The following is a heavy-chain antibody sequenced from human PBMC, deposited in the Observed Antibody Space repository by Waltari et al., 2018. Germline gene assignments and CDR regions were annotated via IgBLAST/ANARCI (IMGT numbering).Heavy chain of an antibody. CDR3: ARVGPKWLHAFDI. D-gene: IGHD6-19*01. V-gene: IGHV3-21*01. CDR1: GFTFSSYS. Sequence: EVQLVESGGGLVKPGGSLRLSCAASGFTFSSYSMNWVRQAPGKGLEWVSSISSSSSYIYYADSLKGRFTISRDNAKNSLYLQMNSLRAEDTAVYYCARVGPKWLHAFDIWGQGTMVTVSS. CDR2: ISSSSSYI. J-gene: IGHJ3*02.